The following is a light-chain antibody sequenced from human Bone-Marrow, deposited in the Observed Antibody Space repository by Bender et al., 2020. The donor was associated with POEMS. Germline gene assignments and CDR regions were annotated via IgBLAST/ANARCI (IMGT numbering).Light chain of an antibody. V-gene: IGLV3-25*02. CDR2: KDT. J-gene: IGLJ3*02. CDR1: ELPKQY. Sequence: SYELTQPSSVSVSPGQTARITCSGDELPKQYIYWYQVKPGQAPTVVMYKDTERPSGVPDRFSGFRSGNTASLTISGLQAEDEADYYCCSYAGSYTFWMFGGGTKLTVL. CDR3: CSYAGSYTFWM.